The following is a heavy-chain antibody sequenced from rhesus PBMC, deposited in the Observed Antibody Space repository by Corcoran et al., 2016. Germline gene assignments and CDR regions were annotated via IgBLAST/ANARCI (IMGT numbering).Heavy chain of an antibody. J-gene: IGHJ5-2*02. CDR3: ARRPAAIDSLDV. Sequence: QVQLQESGPGLVKPSETLSLTCAVSGGSISRSNWWSWIRQPPGKGLEWIGNIGGSSGNTYYNPSLRSRVTISKDTSKNQFSLKLSSVTAADTAVYYCARRPAAIDSLDVWGRGVLVTVSS. CDR2: IGGSSGNT. V-gene: IGHV4-65*02. CDR1: GGSISRSNW. D-gene: IGHD2-27*01.